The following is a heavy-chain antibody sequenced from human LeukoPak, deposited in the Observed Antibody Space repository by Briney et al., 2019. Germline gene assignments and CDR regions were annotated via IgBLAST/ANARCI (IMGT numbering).Heavy chain of an antibody. D-gene: IGHD4-17*01. CDR3: ARDAYGDYVINWFDP. CDR1: GFTFSSYW. Sequence: GGSLRLSCAASGFTFSSYWMSWVRQAPGQGLEWVANIKQDGSGKYYVDSVKGRFTISRDNAKNSLYLQMNSLRAEDTAVYYCARDAYGDYVINWFDPWGQGTLVTVSS. J-gene: IGHJ5*02. V-gene: IGHV3-7*01. CDR2: IKQDGSGK.